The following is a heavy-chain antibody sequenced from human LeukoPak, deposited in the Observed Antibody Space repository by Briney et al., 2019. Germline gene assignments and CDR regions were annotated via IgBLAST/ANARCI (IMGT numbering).Heavy chain of an antibody. CDR1: GFTFSSYG. V-gene: IGHV3-30*02. D-gene: IGHD1-26*01. Sequence: PGGSLRLSCAASGFTFSSYGMHWVRQAPGKGLEWVAFIRYDGNDKYYADSVKGRFTVSRDNSKNTLYLQMNSLRAEDTAIYYCAKDYSGSSFYFDYWGQGTLVTVSS. CDR3: AKDYSGSSFYFDY. CDR2: IRYDGNDK. J-gene: IGHJ4*02.